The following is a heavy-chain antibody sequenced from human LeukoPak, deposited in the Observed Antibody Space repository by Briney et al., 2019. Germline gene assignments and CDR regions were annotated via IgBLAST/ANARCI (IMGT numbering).Heavy chain of an antibody. CDR3: ARSCRDWVVPAAICYYYYMDV. CDR2: ISSSSSTI. J-gene: IGHJ6*03. V-gene: IGHV3-48*01. Sequence: PGGSLRLSCAASGFTFSSYSMNWVRQAPGKGLEWVSYISSSSSTIYYADSVKGRFTISRDNAKNSLYLQMNSLRAEDTAVYYCARSCRDWVVPAAICYYYYMDVWGKGTTVTVSS. D-gene: IGHD2-2*02. CDR1: GFTFSSYS.